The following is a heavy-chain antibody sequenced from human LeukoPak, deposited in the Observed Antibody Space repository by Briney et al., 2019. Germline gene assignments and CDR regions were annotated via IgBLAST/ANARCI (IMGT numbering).Heavy chain of an antibody. V-gene: IGHV1-46*01. D-gene: IGHD6-19*01. CDR1: GYTFTSYY. CDR3: ARVVAVAGTSDY. J-gene: IGHJ4*02. Sequence: GASVKVSCKASGYTFTSYYMHWVRQAPGQGLEWMGIINPSGGSTSYAQKFQGRVTMTRDTSTSTVYMELSSLRSGDTAVYYCARVVAVAGTSDYWGQGTLVTVSS. CDR2: INPSGGST.